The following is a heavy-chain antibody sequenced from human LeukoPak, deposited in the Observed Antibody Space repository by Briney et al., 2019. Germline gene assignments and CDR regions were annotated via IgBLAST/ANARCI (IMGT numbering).Heavy chain of an antibody. CDR1: GFTFSSYA. V-gene: IGHV3-23*01. CDR2: ISGSGGST. Sequence: GGSLRLSCAASGFTFSSYAMSWARQAPGNGLEWVSAISGSGGSTYYADSVKGRFTISRDNSKNTLYLQMNSLRAEDTAVYYCAKDHYYDSSGYCFDYWGQGTLVTVSS. D-gene: IGHD3-22*01. CDR3: AKDHYYDSSGYCFDY. J-gene: IGHJ4*02.